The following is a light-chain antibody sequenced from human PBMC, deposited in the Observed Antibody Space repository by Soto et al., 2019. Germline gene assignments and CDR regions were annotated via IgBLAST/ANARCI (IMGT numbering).Light chain of an antibody. CDR3: HRYGYGSDS. CDR2: AAS. Sequence: EIVLTQSPGTLSLSPGERATLSCRASETVTSRYLACYQQKPGQAPRLLIYAASSRATGIPDRFSGSGSGTDFTLTISRLEPEDAAVYYCHRYGYGSDSFGQGTRLEIK. J-gene: IGKJ5*01. V-gene: IGKV3-20*01. CDR1: ETVTSRY.